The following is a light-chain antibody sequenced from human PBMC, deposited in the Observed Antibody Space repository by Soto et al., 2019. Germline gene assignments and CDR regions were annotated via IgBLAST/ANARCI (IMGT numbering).Light chain of an antibody. CDR2: EGS. V-gene: IGLV2-23*03. CDR3: CSCAGSSTFV. CDR1: SSDVGSYNL. J-gene: IGLJ2*01. Sequence: QSALTQPASVSGSPGQSITISCTGTSSDVGSYNLVSWYQQHPGKAPKLMIYEGSKRPSGVSNRFSGSKSGNTASLTISGLQAEDEADYYCCSCAGSSTFVFGGGTQLTVL.